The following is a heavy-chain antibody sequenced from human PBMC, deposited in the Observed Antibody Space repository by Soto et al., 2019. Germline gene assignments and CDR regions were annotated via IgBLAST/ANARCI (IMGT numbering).Heavy chain of an antibody. J-gene: IGHJ4*02. CDR2: IRSKAYGGTT. V-gene: IGHV3-49*03. Sequence: EVQLVESGGGLVQPGRSLRLFCTASGFTFGDYAMNWFRQAPGKGLEWVGFIRSKAYGGTTENAASVKGRFTISRDDSKSIAYLQMNSLKTEDTAVYYCTRDHRHLDYWGQGTLVTVSS. CDR3: TRDHRHLDY. CDR1: GFTFGDYA.